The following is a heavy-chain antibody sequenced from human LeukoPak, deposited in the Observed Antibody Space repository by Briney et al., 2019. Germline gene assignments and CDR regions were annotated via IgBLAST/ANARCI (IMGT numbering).Heavy chain of an antibody. CDR3: ARASSTRPLLMLHDY. D-gene: IGHD3-10*01. CDR1: GGSISSYY. CDR2: IYYSGST. Sequence: KPSETLSLTCTVSGGSISSYYWSWIRQPPGKGLEWIGDIYYSGSTNYNPSLKSRVTISVDTSKNKFSLKLSSVTAADTAVYYWARASSTRPLLMLHDYWGQGTLVTVSS. V-gene: IGHV4-59*01. J-gene: IGHJ4*02.